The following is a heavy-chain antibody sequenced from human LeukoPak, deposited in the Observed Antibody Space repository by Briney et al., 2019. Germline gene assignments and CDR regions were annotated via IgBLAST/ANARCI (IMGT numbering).Heavy chain of an antibody. V-gene: IGHV4-59*01. CDR3: AREPAAMAFDP. CDR2: IYYSGST. D-gene: IGHD2-2*01. Sequence: PSETLSLTCTVSGGSISSYYWSWIRQPPGKGLEWIGYIYYSGSTNYNPSLKSRVTISVDTSKNQFSLKLSSVTAADTAVYYCAREPAAMAFDPWGQGTLVTVSS. CDR1: GGSISSYY. J-gene: IGHJ5*02.